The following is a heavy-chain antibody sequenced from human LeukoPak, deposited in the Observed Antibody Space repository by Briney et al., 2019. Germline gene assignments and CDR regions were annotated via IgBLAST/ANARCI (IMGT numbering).Heavy chain of an antibody. CDR1: AASISSSSHH. D-gene: IGHD4/OR15-4a*01. V-gene: IGHV4-39*01. Sequence: SETLSLTCTISAASISSSSHHWGWIRQSPGKGLEWIGSIYYGQTIYYNPSLNRRVTISVVTSKDHFTLQLNSVTAADTAVYYCVRHDGRGGATMGAFDSWGQGSLVTVSS. J-gene: IGHJ5*01. CDR3: VRHDGRGGATMGAFDS. CDR2: IYYGQTI.